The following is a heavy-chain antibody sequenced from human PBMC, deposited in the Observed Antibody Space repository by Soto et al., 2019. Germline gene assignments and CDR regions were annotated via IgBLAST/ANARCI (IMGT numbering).Heavy chain of an antibody. D-gene: IGHD3-3*01. CDR1: GGSISSGGYY. V-gene: IGHV4-31*03. J-gene: IGHJ6*02. CDR2: IYYSGST. CDR3: ARDRRYDFWSGYYEDGYYYYGMDV. Sequence: PSETLSLTCTVSGGSISSGGYYWSWIRQHPGKGLEWIGYIYYSGSTYYNPSLKSRVTISVATSKNQFSLKLSSVTAADTAVYYCARDRRYDFWSGYYEDGYYYYGMDVWGQGTTVTVSS.